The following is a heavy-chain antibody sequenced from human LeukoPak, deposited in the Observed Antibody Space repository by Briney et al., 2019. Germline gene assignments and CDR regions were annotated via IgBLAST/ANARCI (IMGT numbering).Heavy chain of an antibody. D-gene: IGHD3-16*01. Sequence: ASVEVSCKASGGTFSSYAISWVRQAPGQGLGWMGGIIPIFGTANYAQKFQGRVTITADESTSTAYMELSSLRSEDTAVYYCARVYGGEDNAYWGQGTLVTVSS. J-gene: IGHJ4*02. V-gene: IGHV1-69*13. CDR2: IIPIFGTA. CDR1: GGTFSSYA. CDR3: ARVYGGEDNAY.